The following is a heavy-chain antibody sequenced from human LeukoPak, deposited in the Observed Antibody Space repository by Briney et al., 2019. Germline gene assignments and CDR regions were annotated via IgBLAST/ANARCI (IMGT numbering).Heavy chain of an antibody. CDR2: ISYDGSNK. D-gene: IGHD2-2*01. CDR1: GFTFSSYA. J-gene: IGHJ4*02. Sequence: GGSLRLSCAASGFTFSSYAMHWVRQAPGKGLEWVAVISYDGSNKYYADSVKGRFTISRDNSKNTLCLQMNSLRAEDTAVHYCARELSTVDYWGQGTLVTVSS. CDR3: ARELSTVDY. V-gene: IGHV3-30*04.